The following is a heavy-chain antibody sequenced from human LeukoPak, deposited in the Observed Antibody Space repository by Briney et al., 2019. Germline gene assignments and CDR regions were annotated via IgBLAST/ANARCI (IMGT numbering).Heavy chain of an antibody. D-gene: IGHD3-3*01. CDR3: ARHVGEITIFD. Sequence: SETLSLTCTVSGGSISSSSYYWGWIRQPPGKGLEWIGSIYYSGSTYYNPSLKSRVTISVDTSKNQFSLKLSSVTAADTAVYYCARHVGEITIFDWGQGTLVTVSS. J-gene: IGHJ4*02. V-gene: IGHV4-39*01. CDR1: GGSISSSSYY. CDR2: IYYSGST.